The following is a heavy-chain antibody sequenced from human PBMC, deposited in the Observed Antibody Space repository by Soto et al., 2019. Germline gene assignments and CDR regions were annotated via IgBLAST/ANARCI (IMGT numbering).Heavy chain of an antibody. J-gene: IGHJ4*02. CDR1: GYTFTHYY. V-gene: IGHV1-46*01. Sequence: QVQLVQSGAEVKKPGASVKLSCRTSGYTFTHYYIHWVRQAPGQGLEWLALITPASGITNYAQDFQGRVTLSMDTSTTTVYMELSGLRAEDTSIFYCARDLAAGDHWGQGTLVTVSS. CDR3: ARDLAAGDH. D-gene: IGHD6-13*01. CDR2: ITPASGIT.